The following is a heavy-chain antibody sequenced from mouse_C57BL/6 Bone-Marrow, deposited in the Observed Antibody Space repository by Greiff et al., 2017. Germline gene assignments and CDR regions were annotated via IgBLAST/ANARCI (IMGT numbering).Heavy chain of an antibody. V-gene: IGHV5-4*01. CDR1: GFTFSSYA. Sequence: EVKLVESGGGLVKPGGSLKLSCAASGFTFSSYAMSWVRQTPDKRLAWVATISDGGSYTYYPDNVKGRFTISRDNAKNNQYLQMSHLKSEGTAMYYCAREEGTGRGPYYARDYWGQGTSVTVSA. J-gene: IGHJ4*01. CDR3: AREEGTGRGPYYARDY. CDR2: ISDGGSYT.